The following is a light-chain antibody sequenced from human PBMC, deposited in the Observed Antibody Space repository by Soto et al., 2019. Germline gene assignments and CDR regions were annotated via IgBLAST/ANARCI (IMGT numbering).Light chain of an antibody. CDR1: SGHSSYI. CDR3: ETWDSNTYV. J-gene: IGLJ1*01. Sequence: QSVLTQSSSASASLGSSVSLTCTLSSGHSSYIIAWHQQQPGKAPRYLMKLEGSGSYNKGSRVPDRFSGSSSGADRYLTISNLQFEDEADYYCETWDSNTYVFGTGTKLTVL. V-gene: IGLV4-60*02. CDR2: LEGSGSY.